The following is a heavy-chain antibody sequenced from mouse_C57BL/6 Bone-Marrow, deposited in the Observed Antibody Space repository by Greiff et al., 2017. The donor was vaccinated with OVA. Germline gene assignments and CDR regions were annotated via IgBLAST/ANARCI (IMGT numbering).Heavy chain of an antibody. CDR1: GYTFTSYW. Sequence: QVQLKQPGAELVKPGASVKVSCQASGYTFTSYWMHWVKQRPGQGLEWLGRIHPSDSDTTYNQKFKGKATLTVDKSSSTAYMQLSSLTSEDSAVYYGALRQLRCHYYAMDYWGQGTSVTVSS. J-gene: IGHJ4*01. CDR3: ALRQLRCHYYAMDY. V-gene: IGHV1-74*01. D-gene: IGHD3-2*02. CDR2: IHPSDSDT.